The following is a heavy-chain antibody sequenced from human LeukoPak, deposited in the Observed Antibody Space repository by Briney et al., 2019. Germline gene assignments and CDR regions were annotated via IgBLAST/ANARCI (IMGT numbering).Heavy chain of an antibody. D-gene: IGHD4-23*01. J-gene: IGHJ6*03. CDR2: INPSGGST. CDR1: GYTFTGYY. Sequence: GASVKVSCKASGYTFTGYYMHWVRQAPGQGLEWMGIINPSGGSTSYAQKFQGRVTMTRDTSTSTVYMELSSLRSEDTAVYYCARDGGRNYYYYYMDVWGKGTTVTISS. CDR3: ARDGGRNYYYYYMDV. V-gene: IGHV1-46*01.